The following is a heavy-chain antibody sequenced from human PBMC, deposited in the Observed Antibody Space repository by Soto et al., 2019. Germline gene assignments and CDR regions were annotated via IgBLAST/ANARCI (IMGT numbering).Heavy chain of an antibody. V-gene: IGHV3-23*01. CDR2: ISGSGGST. CDR3: AKETEYCSGGSCYFDY. CDR1: GFTFSSYA. Sequence: GGSLRLSCAASGFTFSSYAMSWVRQAPGKGLEWVSAISGSGGSTYYADSVKGRFTISRDNSKNTLYLQMNSLRAEDTAVYYCAKETEYCSGGSCYFDYWGQGTLVTVSS. J-gene: IGHJ4*02. D-gene: IGHD2-15*01.